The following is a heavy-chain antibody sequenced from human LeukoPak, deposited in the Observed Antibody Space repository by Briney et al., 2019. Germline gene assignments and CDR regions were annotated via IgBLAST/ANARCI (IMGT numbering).Heavy chain of an antibody. D-gene: IGHD6-13*01. CDR3: ARHGGSWTFDY. CDR2: VDYSGSN. CDR1: GGSISTYY. J-gene: IGHJ4*02. V-gene: IGHV4-59*08. Sequence: SETLSLTCTVSGGSISTYYWSWIRHPPGKGLEWIAYVDYSGSNNYNPSLKSRFTISVDTSKDQISLKMRSMTAEDTAVYYCARHGGSWTFDYWGLGTLVTVSS.